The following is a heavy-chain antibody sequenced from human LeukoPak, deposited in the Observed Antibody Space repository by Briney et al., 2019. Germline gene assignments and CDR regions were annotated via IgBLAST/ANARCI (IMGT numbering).Heavy chain of an antibody. D-gene: IGHD2-2*02. CDR3: ARDQRVVPAAIGY. CDR2: INPNSGGT. J-gene: IGHJ4*02. V-gene: IGHV1-2*02. CDR1: GYTFSNYG. Sequence: ASVKVSCKASGYTFSNYGITWVRQAPGQGLEWMGWINPNSGGTNYAQKFQGRVTMTRDTSISTAYMELSRLRSDDTAVYYCARDQRVVPAAIGYWGQGTLVTVSS.